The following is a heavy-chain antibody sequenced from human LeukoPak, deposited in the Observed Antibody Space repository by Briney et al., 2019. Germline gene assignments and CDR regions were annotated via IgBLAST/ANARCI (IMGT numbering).Heavy chain of an antibody. J-gene: IGHJ4*02. CDR2: ISSSSTYI. V-gene: IGHV3-21*06. D-gene: IGHD4-11*01. CDR3: ARDLTTVTTAVFAY. CDR1: GFTVSSNY. Sequence: PGGSLRLSCAASGFTVSSNYMSWVRQAPGKGREWVSSISSSSTYIYYADSVKGRFTISRDKAKNSLYLQMNSLRAEDTAVYYCARDLTTVTTAVFAYWGQGTLVTVSS.